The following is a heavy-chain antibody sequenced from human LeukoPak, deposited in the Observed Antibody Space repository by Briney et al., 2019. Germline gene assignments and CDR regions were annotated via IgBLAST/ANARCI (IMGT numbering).Heavy chain of an antibody. D-gene: IGHD7-27*01. J-gene: IGHJ3*02. CDR2: IYYTGNT. Sequence: RASETLSLTCTVSGGSISSTSYYWAWIRQPPGKGLEWIGNIYYTGNTYYNPSLKSRVTISVDTSKNQFSLKLSSVTAADTAVYYCARETGEYAFDIWGQGTMVTVSS. CDR3: ARETGEYAFDI. V-gene: IGHV4-39*07. CDR1: GGSISSTSYY.